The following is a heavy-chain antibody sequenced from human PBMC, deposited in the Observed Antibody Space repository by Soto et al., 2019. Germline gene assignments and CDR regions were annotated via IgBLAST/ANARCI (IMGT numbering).Heavy chain of an antibody. J-gene: IGHJ5*02. D-gene: IGHD2-15*01. CDR1: GFTFSSYA. V-gene: IGHV3-23*01. CDR3: AKVEGGGFTRRWFDP. Sequence: GGSLRLSCAASGFTFSSYAMSWVRQAPGKGLEWVSAISGSGGSTYYADSVKGRFTISRDNSKNTLYLQMNSLRAEDTAVYYCAKVEGGGFTRRWFDPWGQGTLVTVSS. CDR2: ISGSGGST.